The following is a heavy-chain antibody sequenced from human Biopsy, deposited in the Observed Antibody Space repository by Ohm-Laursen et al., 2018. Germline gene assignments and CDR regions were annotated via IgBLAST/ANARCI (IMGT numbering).Heavy chain of an antibody. Sequence: PSEILSLTCAVYGESFNGYYWSWIRQTPGKGLEWIGEINHSGRTNYNPSLKSRVTISVDTSKNQFSLKVRSVTAADTAVYYCVRGVDYYDPYHYYALDVWGQGTTVTVSS. V-gene: IGHV4-34*01. J-gene: IGHJ6*02. CDR3: VRGVDYYDPYHYYALDV. D-gene: IGHD3-22*01. CDR2: INHSGRT. CDR1: GESFNGYY.